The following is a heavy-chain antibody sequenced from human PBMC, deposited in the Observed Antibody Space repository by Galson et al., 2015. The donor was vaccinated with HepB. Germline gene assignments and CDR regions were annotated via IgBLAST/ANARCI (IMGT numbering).Heavy chain of an antibody. CDR3: ARLGYAYYDFWSGYYTAYYYYYYMDV. V-gene: IGHV5-51*03. Sequence: QSGAEVKKPGESLKISCKGSGYSFTSYWIGWVRQMPGKGLEWMGIIYPGDSDTRYSPSFQGQVTISADKSISTAYLQWGSLKASDTAMYYCARLGYAYYDFWSGYYTAYYYYYYMDVWGKGTTVTVSS. J-gene: IGHJ6*03. D-gene: IGHD3-3*01. CDR1: GYSFTSYW. CDR2: IYPGDSDT.